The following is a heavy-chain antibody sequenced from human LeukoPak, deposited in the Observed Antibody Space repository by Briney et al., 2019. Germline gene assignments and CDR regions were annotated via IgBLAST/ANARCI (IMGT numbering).Heavy chain of an antibody. D-gene: IGHD3-10*01. CDR1: GYTFTSYG. CDR3: ARALMVRGVITKSYFDY. V-gene: IGHV1-18*01. CDR2: ISAYNGNT. J-gene: IGHJ4*02. Sequence: ASVKVSCKASGYTFTSYGISWVRQAPGQGLEWMGWISAYNGNTNYAQKLQGRVTMTTDTSTSTAYMELRSLRSDDTAVYYCARALMVRGVITKSYFDYWGQGTLVTVSS.